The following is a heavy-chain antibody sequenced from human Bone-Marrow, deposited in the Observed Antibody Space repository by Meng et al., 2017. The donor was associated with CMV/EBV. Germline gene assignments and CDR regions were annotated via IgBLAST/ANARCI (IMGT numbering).Heavy chain of an antibody. D-gene: IGHD2/OR15-2a*01. CDR2: INSDGRST. V-gene: IGHV3-74*01. J-gene: IGHJ4*02. CDR3: ASSTGYFLYNDRGY. CDR1: GFTFSSYW. Sequence: GRSLRLSCAASGFTFSSYWMHWVRQAPGKGLVWVSRINSDGRSTTYADSVKGRFTISRDNAKNTLYLQMNSLRAEDTAVYYCASSTGYFLYNDRGYWGQGTLVTVSS.